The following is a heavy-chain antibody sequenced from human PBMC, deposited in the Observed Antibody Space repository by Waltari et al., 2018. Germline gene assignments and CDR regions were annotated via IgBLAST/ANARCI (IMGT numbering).Heavy chain of an antibody. CDR1: GGSISSYY. D-gene: IGHD3-10*01. CDR3: ARVKSKGIRAFDI. J-gene: IGHJ3*02. V-gene: IGHV4-59*01. CDR2: IYYSGST. Sequence: QVQLQESGPGLVKPSETLSLTCTVSGGSISSYYWSWIRQPPGKGLEWIGYIYYSGSTNYNPSLKSRVTISVDTSKNQFSLKLSSVTAADTAEYYCARVKSKGIRAFDIWGQGTMVTVSS.